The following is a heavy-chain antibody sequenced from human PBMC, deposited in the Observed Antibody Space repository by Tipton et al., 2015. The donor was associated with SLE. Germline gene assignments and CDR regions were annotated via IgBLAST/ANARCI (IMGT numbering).Heavy chain of an antibody. CDR1: GGSFSGYY. Sequence: TLSLTCAVYGGSFSGYYWSWSRQPPGKGLEWIGEINHSGSTNYNPSLKSRVTISVDTSKNQFFLSLSSVTAAETAVYYCARGMSAFDSSALEYWGQGMLVTVSS. CDR3: ARGMSAFDSSALEY. J-gene: IGHJ4*02. D-gene: IGHD3-22*01. CDR2: INHSGST. V-gene: IGHV4-34*01.